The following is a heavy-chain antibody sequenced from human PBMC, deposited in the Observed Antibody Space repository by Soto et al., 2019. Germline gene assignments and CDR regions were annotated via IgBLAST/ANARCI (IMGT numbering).Heavy chain of an antibody. CDR2: ISGSGFKK. V-gene: IGHV3-23*01. J-gene: IGHJ5*02. CDR3: AKNQGVELVPLATVDWFDP. D-gene: IGHD1-26*01. CDR1: GFIFENFG. Sequence: PVGSLRLYCAASGFIFENFGMSWVRQAPGKGLEWISSISGSGFKKYYADSVKGRFTISRDNSKSTVYLELNNLSAEDTAVYHCAKNQGVELVPLATVDWFDPWGQGSVVTVSS.